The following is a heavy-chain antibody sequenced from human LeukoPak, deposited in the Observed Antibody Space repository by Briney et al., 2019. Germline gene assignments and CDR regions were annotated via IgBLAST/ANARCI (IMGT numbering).Heavy chain of an antibody. Sequence: GGSLRLSCAASGITLRNYVMTWVRQAPGKGLQWVSVISGSGESTYYADSVRGRFTISRDNSKNMLYLHMNSLRAEDTAVYYCAKDRDCSSTGCYLYDNWGQGTLVIVSS. V-gene: IGHV3-23*01. CDR2: ISGSGEST. CDR3: AKDRDCSSTGCYLYDN. CDR1: GITLRNYV. D-gene: IGHD2-2*01. J-gene: IGHJ4*02.